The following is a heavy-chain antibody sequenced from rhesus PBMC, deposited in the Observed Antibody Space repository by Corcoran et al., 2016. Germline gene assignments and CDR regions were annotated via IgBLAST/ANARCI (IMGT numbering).Heavy chain of an antibody. CDR2: IYCSGGST. CDR3: VRHVGTFPDV. V-gene: IGHV4-169*01. D-gene: IGHD1-1*01. CDR1: GGSISSSY. Sequence: QLQLQESGPGLVEPSEILSVTSAVSGGSISSSYCGWVRQAPRKGPEWIGYIYCSGGSTNYDPSLKSRVTLSVDTSKNQLSLKLSSVTAADTAVYYCVRHVGTFPDVWGPGVLVTVSS. J-gene: IGHJ5-1*01.